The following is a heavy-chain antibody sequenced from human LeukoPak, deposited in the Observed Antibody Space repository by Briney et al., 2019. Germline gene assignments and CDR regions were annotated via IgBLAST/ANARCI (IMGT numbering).Heavy chain of an antibody. CDR2: INPSGGNT. CDR1: GYTFIDYY. CDR3: ARAQGYGDCDY. J-gene: IGHJ4*02. V-gene: IGHV1-46*01. D-gene: IGHD4-17*01. Sequence: ASVKVSCKASGYTFIDYYIHWVRQAPGQGLEWMGIINPSGGNTKYAEKFQARVTMTRDTSTSTVYMDLSSLRSEDTAVYYCARAQGYGDCDYWGQGTLVTVSS.